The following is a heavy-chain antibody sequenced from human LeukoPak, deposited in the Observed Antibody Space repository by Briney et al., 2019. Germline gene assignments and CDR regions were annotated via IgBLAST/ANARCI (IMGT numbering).Heavy chain of an antibody. D-gene: IGHD2-15*01. CDR3: ARDQSRDIRVDFDY. J-gene: IGHJ4*02. CDR2: IDGGNGDT. Sequence: ASVKVSCKTSGYTFGKYAIHWVRQATGQRLEWMGWIDGGNGDTRFSQKFQDRVSFTRDTFATTAYMELTSLRSEDTAIYYCARDQSRDIRVDFDYWGQGTLVTVSS. CDR1: GYTFGKYA. V-gene: IGHV1-3*01.